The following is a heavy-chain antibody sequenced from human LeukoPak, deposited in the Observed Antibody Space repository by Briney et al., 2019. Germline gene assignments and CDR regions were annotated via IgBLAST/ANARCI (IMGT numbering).Heavy chain of an antibody. Sequence: SETLSLTCAVPGYSISSGYYWGWIRQPPGKGLEWIGSIYHSGSTYYNPSLKSRVTISVDTSKNQFSLKLSSVTAADTAVYYCARANYYDSSGPIANWFDPWGQGTLVTVSS. D-gene: IGHD3-22*01. CDR2: IYHSGST. V-gene: IGHV4-38-2*01. J-gene: IGHJ5*02. CDR1: GYSISSGYY. CDR3: ARANYYDSSGPIANWFDP.